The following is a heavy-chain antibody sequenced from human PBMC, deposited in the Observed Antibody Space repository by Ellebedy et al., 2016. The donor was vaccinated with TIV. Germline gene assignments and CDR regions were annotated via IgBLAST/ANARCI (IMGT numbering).Heavy chain of an antibody. Sequence: PGGSLRLSCGASGFTFSNYAMSRVRQAPGKGLEWVSGISGSGGKTYYADSVKGRFTISRDNSKYTLYLQMNSLRAEDTALYYCARGLTGDRGGWGWYFDLWGRGTLVTVSS. D-gene: IGHD1-20*01. J-gene: IGHJ2*01. V-gene: IGHV3-23*01. CDR1: GFTFSNYA. CDR2: ISGSGGKT. CDR3: ARGLTGDRGGWGWYFDL.